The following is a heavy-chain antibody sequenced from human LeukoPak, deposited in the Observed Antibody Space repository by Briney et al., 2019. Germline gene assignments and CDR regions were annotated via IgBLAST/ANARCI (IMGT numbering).Heavy chain of an antibody. CDR3: ARDYHSNYYYYYMDV. D-gene: IGHD4-11*01. Sequence: SETLSLTCTVSGGSISSGSYYWSWIRQPAGKGLEWIGRIYTSGSTNYNPTLKSRVTISVDTSKNQFSLKLSSVTAADTAVYYCARDYHSNYYYYYMDVWGKGTTVTVSS. CDR1: GGSISSGSYY. J-gene: IGHJ6*03. CDR2: IYTSGST. V-gene: IGHV4-61*02.